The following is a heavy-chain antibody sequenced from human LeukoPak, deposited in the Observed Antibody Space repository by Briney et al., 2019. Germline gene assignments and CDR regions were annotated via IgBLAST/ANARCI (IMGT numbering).Heavy chain of an antibody. CDR2: INPNSGGT. D-gene: IGHD3-22*01. CDR3: ARETYYYDSSGYCSFDY. V-gene: IGHV1-2*02. CDR1: GYTFTGYY. Sequence: ASVKVSCKASGYTFTGYYMHWVRQAPGQGLEWMGWINPNSGGTNYAQKFQGRVTMTRDTSISTAYMELSRLRSDDTAVYYCARETYYYDSSGYCSFDYWGQGTLVTVS. J-gene: IGHJ4*02.